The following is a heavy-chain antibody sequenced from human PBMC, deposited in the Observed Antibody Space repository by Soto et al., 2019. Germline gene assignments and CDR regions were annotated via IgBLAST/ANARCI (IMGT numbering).Heavy chain of an antibody. J-gene: IGHJ4*02. CDR2: ISYDGSNK. CDR1: GFTFSSYA. CDR3: ARDKWVGQLLYYFDY. D-gene: IGHD6-6*01. V-gene: IGHV3-30-3*01. Sequence: QVQLVESGGGVVQPGRSLRLSCVASGFTFSSYAMHWVRQAPGKGLEWVAVISYDGSNKYYADSVKGRFTISRDNSKNTLYLQMNSLRAEDTAVYYCARDKWVGQLLYYFDYWGQGTLVTVSS.